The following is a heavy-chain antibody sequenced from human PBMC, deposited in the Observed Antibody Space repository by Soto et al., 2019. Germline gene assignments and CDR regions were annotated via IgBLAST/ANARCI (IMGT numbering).Heavy chain of an antibody. V-gene: IGHV1-69*01. Sequence: QVHLLLQSGAEVKKPGSSVKVACKASGGNPSNSAISWVRQAPGQGLEWMGGIIPVFGIISHAQNFQGRVTITADESTSTAYMELSSLRSEDTAVYFCAGGRIVVAGSSAYYSMDVWGQGPRSPSP. CDR3: AGGRIVVAGSSAYYSMDV. CDR2: IIPVFGII. J-gene: IGHJ6*02. D-gene: IGHD6-19*01. CDR1: GGNPSNSA.